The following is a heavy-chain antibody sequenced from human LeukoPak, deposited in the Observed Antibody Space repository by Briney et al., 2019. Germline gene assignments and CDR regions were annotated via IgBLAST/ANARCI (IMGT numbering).Heavy chain of an antibody. D-gene: IGHD2-8*02. CDR1: GVSISSNNW. J-gene: IGHJ4*02. Sequence: PSGTLSLTCGVSGVSISSNNWWSWVRQPPGKGLEWIGEIYRSGSTNYNPSLKSRVTLLVDKSKNQFSLKLNSVTAADTAVYHCATGDFASWGQGTLVTVSS. V-gene: IGHV4-4*02. CDR3: ATGDFAS. CDR2: IYRSGST.